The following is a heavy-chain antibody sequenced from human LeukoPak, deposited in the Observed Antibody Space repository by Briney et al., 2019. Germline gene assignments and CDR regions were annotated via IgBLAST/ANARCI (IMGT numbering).Heavy chain of an antibody. CDR2: IYYRGST. J-gene: IGHJ3*02. CDR1: GVSVNISTYH. D-gene: IGHD1-14*01. Sequence: SETLSLTCAVSGVSVNISTYHWGWIRQPPGRGLEWIGSIYYRGSTYYNPSLKGRVTISVDTSKNQFSLKLSSVTAADTAVFYCARGPPEPLNDPFDTWGQGTMVTVSS. CDR3: ARGPPEPLNDPFDT. V-gene: IGHV4-39*07.